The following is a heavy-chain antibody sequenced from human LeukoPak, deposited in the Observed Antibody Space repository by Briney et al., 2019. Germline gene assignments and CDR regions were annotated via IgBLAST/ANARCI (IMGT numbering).Heavy chain of an antibody. CDR3: AREPGYCSGGSCYGGWFDP. D-gene: IGHD2-15*01. V-gene: IGHV4-39*07. CDR2: VYYSWNT. J-gene: IGHJ5*02. CDR1: GGSISSTSYY. Sequence: PSETLSLTCTVSGGSISSTSYYWGWIRQPPGKGLEWIGSVYYSWNTYYNPSLKSRVTISVDTSKNQFSLNLSSVTAADTAVYYCAREPGYCSGGSCYGGWFDPWGQGTLVTVSS.